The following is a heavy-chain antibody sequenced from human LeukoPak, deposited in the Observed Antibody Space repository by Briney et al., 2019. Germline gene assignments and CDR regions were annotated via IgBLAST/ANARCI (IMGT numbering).Heavy chain of an antibody. CDR3: ARDLEADCSSTSCYYYFDY. CDR2: INPSGGST. V-gene: IGHV1-46*01. J-gene: IGHJ4*02. D-gene: IGHD2-2*01. Sequence: ASVKVSCTASGYTFTSYYMHWVRQAPGQGLEWMGIINPSGGSTSYAQKFQGRVTMTRDTSTSTVYMELSSLRSEDTAVYYCARDLEADCSSTSCYYYFDYWGQGTLVTVSS. CDR1: GYTFTSYY.